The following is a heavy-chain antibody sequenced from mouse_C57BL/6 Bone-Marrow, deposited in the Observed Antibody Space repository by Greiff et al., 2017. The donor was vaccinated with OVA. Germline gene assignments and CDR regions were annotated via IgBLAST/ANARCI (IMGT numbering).Heavy chain of an antibody. CDR2: IFPGSGST. CDR1: GYTFTDYY. J-gene: IGHJ4*01. CDR3: ARKGATVVATRKYYYAMDY. D-gene: IGHD1-1*01. V-gene: IGHV1-75*01. Sequence: VKLQESGPELVKPGASVKISCKASGYTFTDYYINWVKQRPGQGLEWIGWIFPGSGSTYYNEKFKGKATLTVDKSSSTAYMLLSSLTSEDSAVYFCARKGATVVATRKYYYAMDYWGQGTSVTVSS.